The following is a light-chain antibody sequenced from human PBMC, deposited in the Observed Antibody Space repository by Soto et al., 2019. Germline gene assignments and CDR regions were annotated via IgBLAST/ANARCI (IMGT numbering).Light chain of an antibody. J-gene: IGKJ5*01. CDR1: QSVSSY. Sequence: TLSCRASQSVSSYLAWYQQKPGQAPRLLIYDASNRATGVPPRFSGSRSGTDFTLTISGVEPEDFALYFCHQRNTFGQGTRLEIK. CDR3: HQRNT. CDR2: DAS. V-gene: IGKV3-11*01.